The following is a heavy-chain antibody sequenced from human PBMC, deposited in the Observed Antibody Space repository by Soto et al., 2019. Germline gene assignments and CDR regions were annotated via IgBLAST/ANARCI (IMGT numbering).Heavy chain of an antibody. Sequence: EVQLLESGGGLVQPGGSLRLSCAASGFTFSSYAMSWVRQAPGKGLXWVSAISGSGGSTYYADSVKGRFTISXDNSXXXXXXXXXXLRAEDTAVYYCAKDLSSSWYRDYWGQGTLVTVSS. J-gene: IGHJ4*02. V-gene: IGHV3-23*01. D-gene: IGHD6-13*01. CDR3: AKDLSSSWYRDY. CDR1: GFTFSSYA. CDR2: ISGSGGST.